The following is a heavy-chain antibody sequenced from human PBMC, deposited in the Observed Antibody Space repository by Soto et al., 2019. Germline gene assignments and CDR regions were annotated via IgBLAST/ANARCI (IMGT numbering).Heavy chain of an antibody. CDR2: ISYDGSNK. Sequence: QVQLVESGGGVVQPGRSLRLSFAASGFTFSSYGMHWVRQAPGKGLEWVAVISYDGSNKYYADSVKGRFTISRDNSKNTLYLQMNSLRVEDTAVYYCAKGPPEGAQPAGFDYWGQGTLVTVSS. V-gene: IGHV3-30*18. CDR3: AKGPPEGAQPAGFDY. CDR1: GFTFSSYG. J-gene: IGHJ4*02. D-gene: IGHD1-26*01.